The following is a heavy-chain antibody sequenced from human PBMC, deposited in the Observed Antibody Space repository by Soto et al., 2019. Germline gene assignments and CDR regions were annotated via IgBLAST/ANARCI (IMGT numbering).Heavy chain of an antibody. CDR3: ARAERPYGDYDNYYYAMDV. J-gene: IGHJ6*02. CDR1: GGTFSRYA. CDR2: FIPIYGTR. D-gene: IGHD4-17*01. V-gene: IGHV1-69*01. Sequence: QVQLVHSGAEVKKPGSSVKVSCKASGGTFSRYAISWARRAPGQGLEWIGGFIPIYGTRNYAQKFQGRVTITADESTSTAYMELSSLRSEDTAVYYCARAERPYGDYDNYYYAMDVWDQGTSVTVSS.